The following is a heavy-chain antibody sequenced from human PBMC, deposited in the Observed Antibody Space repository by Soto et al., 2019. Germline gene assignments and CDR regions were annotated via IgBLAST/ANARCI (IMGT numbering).Heavy chain of an antibody. D-gene: IGHD2-21*02. CDR1: GGSISGYY. J-gene: IGHJ6*03. Sequence: SETLSLTCTVSGGSISGYYWSWIRQPPGKRLEWIGYVYYSGSTNYNPSLKSRVTMSVDTSRNQFSLRLSSVTAADTAVYYCARIGDPPGYYYMDVWGKGTTVTVS. CDR3: ARIGDPPGYYYMDV. V-gene: IGHV4-59*01. CDR2: VYYSGST.